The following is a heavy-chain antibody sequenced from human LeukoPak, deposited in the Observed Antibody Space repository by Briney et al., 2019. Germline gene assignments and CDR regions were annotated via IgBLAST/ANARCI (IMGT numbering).Heavy chain of an antibody. CDR2: ISAYNGNT. J-gene: IGHJ6*02. V-gene: IGHV1-18*01. CDR3: ARQKWGYYYYYGMDV. D-gene: IGHD1-26*01. CDR1: GYTFTSYG. Sequence: ASVTVSCKASGYTFTSYGISWVRQAPGQGLEWMGWISAYNGNTNYAQKLQGRVTMTTDTSTSTAYMELRSLRSDDTAVYYCARQKWGYYYYYGMDVWGQGTTVTVSS.